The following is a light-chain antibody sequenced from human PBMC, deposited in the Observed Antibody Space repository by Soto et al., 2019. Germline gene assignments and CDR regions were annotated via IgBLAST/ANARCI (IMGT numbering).Light chain of an antibody. V-gene: IGKV3-20*01. CDR2: GAS. Sequence: EIMLTQSPSTLSLSTGERATLSCRASQSVSTSQLAWYQQKPGQAPRLLIFGASSRATGIPDRFRGSGSGTDFTLTISRLEPEDFAVYYCQQYGSSGTFAQGTKVDVK. CDR3: QQYGSSGT. CDR1: QSVSTSQ. J-gene: IGKJ1*01.